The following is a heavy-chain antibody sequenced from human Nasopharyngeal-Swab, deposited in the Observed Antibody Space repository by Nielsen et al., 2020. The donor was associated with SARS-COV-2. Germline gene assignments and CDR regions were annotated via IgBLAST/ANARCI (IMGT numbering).Heavy chain of an antibody. V-gene: IGHV3-73*01. CDR1: GFIFSDSA. D-gene: IGHD5-18*01. J-gene: IGHJ4*02. CDR2: IRSKGNSYAT. Sequence: GESLKISCAASGFIFSDSAIHWVRQASGKGLEWVGRIRSKGNSYATEYAASVEGRFTISRDDSKNTAYLQMNSLRSEDTAVYYCATDLFTAMLGDYWGQGTLVTVSS. CDR3: ATDLFTAMLGDY.